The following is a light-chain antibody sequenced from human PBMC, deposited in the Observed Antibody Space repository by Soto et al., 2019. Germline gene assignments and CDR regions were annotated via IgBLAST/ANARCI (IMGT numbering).Light chain of an antibody. CDR2: DNN. CDR1: SSNIGNNY. CDR3: GTWDSSVNGVV. V-gene: IGLV1-51*01. Sequence: QSVLTQPPSVSAAPGQRVTISCSGSSSNIGNNYVSWYRQLPGTAPKLLIYDNNRRPSGISDRFSGSKSGTSATLDITGLQPGDEADYYCGTWDSSVNGVVFGGGTQLTVL. J-gene: IGLJ2*01.